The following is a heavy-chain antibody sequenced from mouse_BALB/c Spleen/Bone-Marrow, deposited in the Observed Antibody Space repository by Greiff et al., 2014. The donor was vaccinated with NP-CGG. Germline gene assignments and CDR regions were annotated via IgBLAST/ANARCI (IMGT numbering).Heavy chain of an antibody. V-gene: IGHV1S22*01. D-gene: IGHD2-1*01. Sequence: LQQSGSELVRPGASVKLSCKASGYTFISYLIHWVKQRPGQGLEWIGNIYPGSGSTNYDEKFKSKATLTVDTSSSTAYMQLSSLTSEDSAVYYCTRTYGNYPAWFAYWGQGTLVTVSA. CDR3: TRTYGNYPAWFAY. CDR2: IYPGSGST. J-gene: IGHJ3*01. CDR1: GYTFISYL.